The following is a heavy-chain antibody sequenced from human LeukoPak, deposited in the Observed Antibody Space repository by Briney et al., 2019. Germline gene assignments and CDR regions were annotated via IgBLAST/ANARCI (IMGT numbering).Heavy chain of an antibody. V-gene: IGHV3-23*01. CDR2: IISSGGNT. D-gene: IGHD6-13*01. CDR1: GFIFSNYA. J-gene: IGHJ4*02. Sequence: PGGSLRLSCKASGFIFSNYAMSWVRQAPGKGLEWVSAIISSGGNTYYGDSVKGRFTISRDNSKNTLYLQMNSLRAEDTAVYYCAKLAHSPTRASFDYWGQGTLVTVSS. CDR3: AKLAHSPTRASFDY.